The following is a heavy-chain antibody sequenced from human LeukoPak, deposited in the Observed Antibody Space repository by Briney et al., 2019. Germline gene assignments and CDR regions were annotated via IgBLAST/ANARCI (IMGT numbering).Heavy chain of an antibody. D-gene: IGHD5-12*01. CDR3: ASGYARSARHQSDF. Sequence: GGSLRPSCGVSGFTFSDYWMHWVRQAPGKGLVWVSRINSDGTNTNYAGSVKGRFTISRDNAKNTLYLQMNSLRVEDTAVYYCASGYARSARHQSDFWGQGTVVTVSS. J-gene: IGHJ4*02. CDR2: INSDGTNT. CDR1: GFTFSDYW. V-gene: IGHV3-74*01.